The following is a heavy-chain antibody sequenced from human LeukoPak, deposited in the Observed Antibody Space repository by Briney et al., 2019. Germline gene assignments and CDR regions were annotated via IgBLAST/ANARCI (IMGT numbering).Heavy chain of an antibody. CDR2: MDPKSGEA. CDR3: ALEVYYSDNSAFDY. Sequence: ASVKVSCKASGYTFTDYYMHWVRQAPGQGLEWMGWMDPKSGEANHAQKFQGRVIMTGDTSITTAYMELTRLISDDTAVYYCALEVYYSDNSAFDYWGQGTLVTVSS. CDR1: GYTFTDYY. V-gene: IGHV1-2*02. J-gene: IGHJ4*02. D-gene: IGHD3-22*01.